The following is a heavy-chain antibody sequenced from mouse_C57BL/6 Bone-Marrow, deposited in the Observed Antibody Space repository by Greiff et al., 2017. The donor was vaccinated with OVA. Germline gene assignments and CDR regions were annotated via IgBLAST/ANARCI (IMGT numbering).Heavy chain of an antibody. CDR3: ASLLLRCYYAMDY. V-gene: IGHV1-66*01. CDR1: GYSFTSYY. Sequence: QVQLQQSGPELVKPGASVKISCKASGYSFTSYYIHWVKQRPGQGLEWIGWIYPGSGNTKYNEKFKGKATLTADTSSSTAYMQLSSLTSEDSAVYYCASLLLRCYYAMDYWGQGTSVTVSS. D-gene: IGHD1-1*01. J-gene: IGHJ4*01. CDR2: IYPGSGNT.